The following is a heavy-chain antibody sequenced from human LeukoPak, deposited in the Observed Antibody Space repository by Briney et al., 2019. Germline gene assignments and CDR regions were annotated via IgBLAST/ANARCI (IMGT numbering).Heavy chain of an antibody. CDR1: GYTFTSYD. CDR2: MNPNSGNT. Sequence: ASVKVSCKASGYTFTSYDTNWVRQATGQGLEWMGWMNPNSGNTGYAQKFQGRVTMTRNTSISTAYMELSSLRSEDTAVYYCARGSSTIYYGSGSYPADPWGQGTLVTVSS. V-gene: IGHV1-8*01. CDR3: ARGSSTIYYGSGSYPADP. J-gene: IGHJ5*02. D-gene: IGHD3-10*01.